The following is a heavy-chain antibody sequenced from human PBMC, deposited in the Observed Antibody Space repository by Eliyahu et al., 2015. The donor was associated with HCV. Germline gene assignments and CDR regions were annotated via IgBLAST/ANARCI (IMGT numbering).Heavy chain of an antibody. CDR3: TSTFLAY. Sequence: EVQLVESGGGLVKPGGSLRXSCAAXGLTFSSTWMSWXRQSPDKGLEWVGHISSKTGGGTTNYAAPVKGRFTISRDDSKNTVYLQMNSLKTDDSAIYYCTSTFLAYWGQGTLVTVSS. V-gene: IGHV3-15*01. CDR1: GLTFSSTW. CDR2: ISSKTGGGTT. D-gene: IGHD3-3*01. J-gene: IGHJ4*02.